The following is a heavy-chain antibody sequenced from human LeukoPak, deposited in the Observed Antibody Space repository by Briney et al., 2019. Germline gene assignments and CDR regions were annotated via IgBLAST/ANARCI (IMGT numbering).Heavy chain of an antibody. J-gene: IGHJ5*02. CDR1: GYTFTDSY. V-gene: IGHV1-2*06. CDR2: INPNTGDT. Sequence: GASVKVSCKTSGYTFTDSYIHWVRQAPGQGLEWMGRINPNTGDTNYAPKFQGRVTMIKDTSTNSAYMELNKLTSDDTAVYYCGRGNKSFDPWGQGTLVTVSS. CDR3: GRGNKSFDP.